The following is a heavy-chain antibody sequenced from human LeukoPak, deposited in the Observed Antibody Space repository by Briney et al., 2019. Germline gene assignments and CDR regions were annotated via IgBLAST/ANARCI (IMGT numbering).Heavy chain of an antibody. CDR1: GGSFSGYY. J-gene: IGHJ4*02. CDR3: ATNPRQGDYVDY. V-gene: IGHV4-34*01. Sequence: PSETLSLTCAVYGGSFSGYYWSWIRQPPGKGLEWIGEIYHSGSTNYNPSLKSRVTISVDKSKNQFSLKLSSVTAADTAVYYCATNPRQGDYVDYWGQGTLVTVPS. CDR2: IYHSGST.